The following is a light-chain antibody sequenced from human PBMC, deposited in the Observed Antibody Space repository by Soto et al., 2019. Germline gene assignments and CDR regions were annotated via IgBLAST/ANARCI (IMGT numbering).Light chain of an antibody. V-gene: IGLV2-14*03. Sequence: QSALTQPASVSGSPGQSITISCTGTGRDVGAFNYVSWYQQHPGKPPRLMIYDVANRPSGVSNRFSGSKSGNTASLTISGLQAEDEADYYCISKRISSTLEYVFGSGTKVTVL. CDR3: ISKRISSTLEYV. CDR1: GRDVGAFNY. CDR2: DVA. J-gene: IGLJ1*01.